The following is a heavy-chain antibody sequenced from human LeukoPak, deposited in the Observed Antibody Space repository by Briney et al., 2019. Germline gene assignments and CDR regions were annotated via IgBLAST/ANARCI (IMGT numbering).Heavy chain of an antibody. CDR1: GFTFSTYD. D-gene: IGHD5/OR15-5a*01. CDR3: AKGGYSVFEH. V-gene: IGHV3-23*01. J-gene: IGHJ3*01. CDR2: ISRSGST. Sequence: GGSLRLSCAASGFTFSTYDMQWVRQAPGMGLECVAGISRSGSTYYTDSVKGRFTISRDNSKNTLYLQMNGLRSEDTAVYYCAKGGYSVFEHWGQGTMVTVSS.